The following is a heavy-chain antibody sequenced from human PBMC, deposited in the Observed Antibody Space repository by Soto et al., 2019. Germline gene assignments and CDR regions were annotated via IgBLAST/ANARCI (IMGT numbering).Heavy chain of an antibody. CDR1: GGSFSGYY. J-gene: IGHJ6*02. V-gene: IGHV4-34*01. CDR3: ARDRGGRGLYYYYYYGMDV. Sequence: QVQLQQWGAGLLKPSETLSLTCAVYGGSFSGYYWSWIRQPPGKGLEWIGEINHSGSTNYNPSLKSRVTISVDTSKNQFSLKLSSVTAADTAVYYCARDRGGRGLYYYYYYGMDVWGQGTTVTVSS. D-gene: IGHD3-10*01. CDR2: INHSGST.